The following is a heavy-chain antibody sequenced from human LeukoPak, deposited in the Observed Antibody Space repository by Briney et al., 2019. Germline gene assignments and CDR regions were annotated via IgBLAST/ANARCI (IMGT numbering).Heavy chain of an antibody. J-gene: IGHJ4*02. CDR2: IYYSGRT. CDR3: ARAYYYDSGSYLFDY. D-gene: IGHD3-10*01. CDR1: GGSISSGGYY. Sequence: SETLSLTCTVSGGSISSGGYYWSWIRQHPGKGLEWIGYIYYSGRTYYSPPLKSRLTISVDMSKNQFSLKLSSVTAADTAVYYCARAYYYDSGSYLFDYWGQGTLVTVSS. V-gene: IGHV4-31*03.